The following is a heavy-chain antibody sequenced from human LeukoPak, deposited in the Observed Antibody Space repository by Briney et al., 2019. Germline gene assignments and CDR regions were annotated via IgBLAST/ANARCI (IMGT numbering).Heavy chain of an antibody. Sequence: ASVKVSCKASGYTFTDYFIHWVRQAPGQGLEWVGVINPSGGIISYAQKFQGRVTMTEDTSTDTAYMELSSLRSEDTAVHYCATDYGDYEGYWGQGTLVTVSS. D-gene: IGHD4-17*01. CDR2: INPSGGII. CDR3: ATDYGDYEGY. CDR1: GYTFTDYF. J-gene: IGHJ4*02. V-gene: IGHV1-46*01.